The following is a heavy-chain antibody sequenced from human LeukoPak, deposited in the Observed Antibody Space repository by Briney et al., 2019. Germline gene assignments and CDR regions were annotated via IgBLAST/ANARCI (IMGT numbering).Heavy chain of an antibody. J-gene: IGHJ4*02. D-gene: IGHD5-12*01. CDR3: ARGLESTEPGYDSNYFDY. CDR2: INPSGGST. Sequence: ASVKVFCKASGYTFTSYYMHWVRQAPGQGLEWMGIINPSGGSTSYAQKFQGRVTMTRDMSTSTVYMELSSLRSEDTAVYYCARGLESTEPGYDSNYFDYWGQGTLVTVSS. V-gene: IGHV1-46*01. CDR1: GYTFTSYY.